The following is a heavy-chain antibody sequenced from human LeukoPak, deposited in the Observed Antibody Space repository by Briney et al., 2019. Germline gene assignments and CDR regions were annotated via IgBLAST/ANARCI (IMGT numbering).Heavy chain of an antibody. Sequence: ASVKVSCKASGYTFTGYYMHWVRRAPGQGLEWMGWINPNSGGTNYARKFQGRVTMTRDTSISTAYMELSRLRSDDTAVYYCATQYYYDSSADAFDIWGQGTMVTVSS. CDR1: GYTFTGYY. J-gene: IGHJ3*02. CDR2: INPNSGGT. CDR3: ATQYYYDSSADAFDI. D-gene: IGHD3-22*01. V-gene: IGHV1-2*02.